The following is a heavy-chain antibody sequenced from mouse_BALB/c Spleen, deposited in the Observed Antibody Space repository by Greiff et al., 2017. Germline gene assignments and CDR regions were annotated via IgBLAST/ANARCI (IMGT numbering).Heavy chain of an antibody. CDR1: GFTFSSFG. V-gene: IGHV5-17*02. J-gene: IGHJ4*01. D-gene: IGHD1-1*01. Sequence: EVQGVESGGGLVQPGGSRKLSCAASGFTFSSFGMHWVRQAPEKGLEWVAYISSGSSTIYYADTVKGRFTISRDNPKNTLFLQMTSLRSEDTAMYYCARWTYYGSSSMDYWGQGTSVTVSS. CDR3: ARWTYYGSSSMDY. CDR2: ISSGSSTI.